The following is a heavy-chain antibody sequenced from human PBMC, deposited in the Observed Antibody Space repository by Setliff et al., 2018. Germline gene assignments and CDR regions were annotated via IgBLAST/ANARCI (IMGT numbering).Heavy chain of an antibody. CDR2: IHISGST. CDR3: ARGNEFYYGSGTIDS. J-gene: IGHJ4*02. V-gene: IGHV4-59*01. CDR1: GAAISTYY. D-gene: IGHD3-10*01. Sequence: SETLSLTCAVSGAAISTYYWSWLRQPPGKGLEWIGYIHISGSTNYNPSLKSRVTISLNRSKNQISLKLSSVTAADTAVYYCARGNEFYYGSGTIDSWGQGTLVTVSS.